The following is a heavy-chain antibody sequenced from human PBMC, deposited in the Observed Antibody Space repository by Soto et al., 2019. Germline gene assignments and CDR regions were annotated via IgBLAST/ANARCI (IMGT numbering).Heavy chain of an antibody. V-gene: IGHV3-21*01. CDR3: ARDLEGGSYGDGYYYYYGMDV. D-gene: IGHD1-26*01. J-gene: IGHJ6*02. CDR1: GFTFSSYS. CDR2: ISSSSSYI. Sequence: EVQLVESGGGLVKPGGSLRLSCAASGFTFSSYSMNWVRQAPGKGLEWVSSISSSSSYIYYADSVKGRFTISRDNAKNSLYLQMNSLRAEDTAVYYCARDLEGGSYGDGYYYYYGMDVWGQGTTVTVSS.